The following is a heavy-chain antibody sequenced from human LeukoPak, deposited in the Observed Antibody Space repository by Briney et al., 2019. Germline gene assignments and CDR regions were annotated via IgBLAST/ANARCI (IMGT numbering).Heavy chain of an antibody. J-gene: IGHJ4*02. D-gene: IGHD3-10*01. CDR1: GYSLTELS. V-gene: IGHV1-24*01. Sequence: APVKVSCKVSGYSLTELSMHWVRQAPGKGLEWMGGFDPEDGETIYAQKFQGRVTMTEDTSTDTAYMELSSLRSEDTAVYYCAALELLWFGELFWDYWGQGTLVAVSS. CDR3: AALELLWFGELFWDY. CDR2: FDPEDGET.